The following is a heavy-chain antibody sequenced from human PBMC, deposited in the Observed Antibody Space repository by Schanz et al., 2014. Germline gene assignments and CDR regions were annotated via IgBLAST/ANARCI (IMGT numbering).Heavy chain of an antibody. V-gene: IGHV1-2*06. J-gene: IGHJ4*02. CDR3: ARAAYGGYTSTPLRY. D-gene: IGHD5-12*01. Sequence: QVQLVQSGAEVKKPGASVKVSCKASGYTFTSYYIHWVRQAPGQGLEWMGRINPNSGRTNYAQKFQGRVTMTRDTSITTAYMELSSLRSEDTAVYYCARAAYGGYTSTPLRYWGQGTLVTVSS. CDR1: GYTFTSYY. CDR2: INPNSGRT.